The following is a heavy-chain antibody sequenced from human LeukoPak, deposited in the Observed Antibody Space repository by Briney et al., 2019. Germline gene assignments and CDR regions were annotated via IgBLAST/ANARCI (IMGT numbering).Heavy chain of an antibody. J-gene: IGHJ4*02. Sequence: PGGSLRLSCAASGFTFSSYAMSWVRQAPGKGLEWVSAISGGGGSTYYADSVKGRFTISRDNSKNTLYLQMNSLRAEDTAVYYCAKSAVPGGNSGYYFDYWGQGTLVTVSS. CDR1: GFTFSSYA. V-gene: IGHV3-23*01. CDR3: AKSAVPGGNSGYYFDY. D-gene: IGHD4-23*01. CDR2: ISGGGGST.